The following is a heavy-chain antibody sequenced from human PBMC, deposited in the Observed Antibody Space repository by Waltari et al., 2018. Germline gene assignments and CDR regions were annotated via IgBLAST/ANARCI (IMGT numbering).Heavy chain of an antibody. CDR1: GFTFISYA. J-gene: IGHJ4*02. Sequence: EVHLLESGGGLVQPGGSLRLSCAASGFTFISYAMGWVRGAPGKGLGWGSGIRCSGFITKYADSVKGRFTVSRDNSKNTLYLQLNSLRAEDTAVYYCARHLYSIDYLELGNWGQGTLVTVSS. D-gene: IGHD3-22*01. V-gene: IGHV3-23*01. CDR2: IRCSGFIT. CDR3: ARHLYSIDYLELGN.